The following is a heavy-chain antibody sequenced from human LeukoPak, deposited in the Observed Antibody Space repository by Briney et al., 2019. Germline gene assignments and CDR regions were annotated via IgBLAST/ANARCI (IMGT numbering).Heavy chain of an antibody. Sequence: SQTLSLTCTVSGGSISSGGYYWSWIRQPPGKGLEWIGYIYHSGSTYYNPSLKSRVTISVDRSKNQFSLKLSSVTAADTAVYYCARADAKLGQGYFDLWGRGTLVTVSS. CDR3: ARADAKLGQGYFDL. V-gene: IGHV4-30-2*01. J-gene: IGHJ2*01. CDR1: GGSISSGGYY. CDR2: IYHSGST. D-gene: IGHD7-27*01.